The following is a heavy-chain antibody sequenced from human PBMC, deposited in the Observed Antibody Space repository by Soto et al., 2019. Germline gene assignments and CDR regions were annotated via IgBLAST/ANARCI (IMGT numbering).Heavy chain of an antibody. CDR3: AKDLGYDSSWGYYYYGMDV. D-gene: IGHD3-22*01. CDR2: ISYDGSNK. CDR1: GFTFSSYG. V-gene: IGHV3-30*18. Sequence: PGGSLRLSCAASGFTFSSYGMHWVRQAPGKGLEWVAVISYDGSNKYYAESVKGRFTISRDNSKNTLYLQMNSLRAEDTAVYYCAKDLGYDSSWGYYYYGMDVWGQGTTVTVSS. J-gene: IGHJ6*02.